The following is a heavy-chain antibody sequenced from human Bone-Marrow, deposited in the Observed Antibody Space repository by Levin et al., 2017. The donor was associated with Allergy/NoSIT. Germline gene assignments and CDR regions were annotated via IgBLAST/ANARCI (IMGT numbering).Heavy chain of an antibody. CDR2: IHYTGSI. CDR3: ARRNTVNRRKDYFDY. CDR1: GGSIRNSY. V-gene: IGHV4-59*01. D-gene: IGHD2/OR15-2a*01. Sequence: SQTLSLPCPVSGGSIRNSYWSWVRQTPEKGLEWIGYIHYTGSINYNPSLKSRVTMSVDTSKNQFSLRLSSVTAADSAVYYCARRNTVNRRKDYFDYWGQGTRVTVSS. J-gene: IGHJ4*02.